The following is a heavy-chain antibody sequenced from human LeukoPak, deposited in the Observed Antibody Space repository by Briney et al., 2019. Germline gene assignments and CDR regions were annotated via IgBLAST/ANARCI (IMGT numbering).Heavy chain of an antibody. V-gene: IGHV4-31*03. Sequence: KPSETLPLTCTVSGGSISSGGYYWSWIRQHPGKGLEWIGYIYYSGSTYYNPSLKSRLTISVDTSKNQFSLKLSSVTAADTAVYYCARVFGGPHYNWFDPWGQGTLVTVSS. CDR1: GGSISSGGYY. CDR3: ARVFGGPHYNWFDP. J-gene: IGHJ5*02. CDR2: IYYSGST. D-gene: IGHD3-10*01.